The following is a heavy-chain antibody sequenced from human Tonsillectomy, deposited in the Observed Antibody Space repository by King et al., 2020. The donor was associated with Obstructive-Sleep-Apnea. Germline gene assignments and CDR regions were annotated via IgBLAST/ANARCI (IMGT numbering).Heavy chain of an antibody. CDR2: VIPLLGIT. V-gene: IGHV1-69*09. J-gene: IGHJ4*02. Sequence: QLVQSGAEVKKPGSSVKVSCKASGGTFSSYGISWVRQAPGQSLEWMGRVIPLLGITNYAQKFQGRVTITADKSTSIAYMELSSLKSEDTAVYYCAREDYYGSGSYQLTDYWGQGTLVTVSS. CDR1: GGTFSSYG. D-gene: IGHD3-10*01. CDR3: AREDYYGSGSYQLTDY.